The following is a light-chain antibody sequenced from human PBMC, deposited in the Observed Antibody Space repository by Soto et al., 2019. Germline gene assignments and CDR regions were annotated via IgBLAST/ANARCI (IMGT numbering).Light chain of an antibody. V-gene: IGLV1-40*01. CDR1: SSNNGAGYD. CDR3: QSYDGTLSGSYV. Sequence: QSVLTQPPSVSGAPGQRVTISCTGSSSNNGAGYDVHWYQQLPGTAPKLIIYGTTNRPSGVPDRFSGSKSGTSASLAITGLQAEDEADYYCQSYDGTLSGSYVFGIGTKVTVL. CDR2: GTT. J-gene: IGLJ1*01.